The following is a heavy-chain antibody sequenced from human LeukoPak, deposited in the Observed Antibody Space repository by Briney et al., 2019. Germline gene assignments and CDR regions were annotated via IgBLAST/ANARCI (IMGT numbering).Heavy chain of an antibody. CDR2: INPNSGGT. CDR3: ARSGAPPDYYDSSGYYYVAFDI. Sequence: ASVKVSCKASGYTFTGYYMHWVRQAPGQGLEWMGWINPNSGGTNYAQKFQGRVTMTRDTSISTVYMELSRLRSDDTAVYYCARSGAPPDYYDSSGYYYVAFDIWGQGTLVTVSS. D-gene: IGHD3-22*01. V-gene: IGHV1-2*02. CDR1: GYTFTGYY. J-gene: IGHJ3*02.